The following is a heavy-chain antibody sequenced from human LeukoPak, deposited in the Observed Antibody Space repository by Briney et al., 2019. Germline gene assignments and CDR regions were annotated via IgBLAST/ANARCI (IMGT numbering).Heavy chain of an antibody. Sequence: SETLSLTCTVSGGSISSSSYYWGWIRQPPGKGLEWIGSIYYSGSTYYNPFLKSRVTISVDTSKNQFSLKLSSVTAADTAVYYCARDTVISDYWGQGTLVTVSS. D-gene: IGHD5-18*01. CDR3: ARDTVISDY. V-gene: IGHV4-39*01. CDR1: GGSISSSSYY. CDR2: IYYSGST. J-gene: IGHJ4*02.